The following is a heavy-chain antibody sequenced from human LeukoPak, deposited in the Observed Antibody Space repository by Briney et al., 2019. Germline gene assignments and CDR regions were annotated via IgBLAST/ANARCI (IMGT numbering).Heavy chain of an antibody. CDR1: GGSFSGYY. CDR2: INHSGST. V-gene: IGHV4-34*01. D-gene: IGHD3-3*01. J-gene: IGHJ4*02. Sequence: SETLSLTCAVYGGSFSGYYWSWIRQPPGKGLEWIGEINHSGSTNYNPTLKSRVTISVDTSKSQFSLKLSSVTAADTAVYYCARFAYDLWSGYYHFDYWGQGTLVTVSS. CDR3: ARFAYDLWSGYYHFDY.